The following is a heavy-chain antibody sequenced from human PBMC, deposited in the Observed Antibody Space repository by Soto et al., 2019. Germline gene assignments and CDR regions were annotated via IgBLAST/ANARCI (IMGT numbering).Heavy chain of an antibody. V-gene: IGHV1-69*06. CDR3: ARVGSRDAYYYGLDQ. J-gene: IGHJ1*01. CDR2: VISASGSV. CDR1: GRIFSSFP. Sequence: QVQVVQSGAEVKKPGSSVKISCKASGRIFSSFPTSWVRQVPGQGLEWTGGVISASGSVTYAPKFQGRVTMTAVNSAGIGYMELTSLTSEDTVIYYCARVGSRDAYYYGLDQWGPGTMVTVSS. D-gene: IGHD3-10*01.